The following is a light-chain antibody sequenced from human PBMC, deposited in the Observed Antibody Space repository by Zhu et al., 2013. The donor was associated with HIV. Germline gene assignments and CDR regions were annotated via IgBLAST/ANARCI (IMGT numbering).Light chain of an antibody. V-gene: IGLV2-8*01. J-gene: IGLJ1*01. CDR2: EVS. Sequence: QSALTQPPSASGSPGQSVTISCTGTSSDIGGYNFVSWYQQHPGKAPKLMIYEVSKRPSGVPARFSGSKSGNTASLAITGLQAEDEADYYCQSYDSSLRRVFGTGTKVTVL. CDR1: SSDIGGYNF. CDR3: QSYDSSLRRV.